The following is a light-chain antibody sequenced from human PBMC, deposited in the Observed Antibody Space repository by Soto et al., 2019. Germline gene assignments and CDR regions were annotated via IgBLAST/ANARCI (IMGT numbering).Light chain of an antibody. V-gene: IGLV2-11*01. J-gene: IGLJ1*01. CDR3: CSNAGTLDV. Sequence: QSVLTQPPSVSGSPGQSVTISCTGTSSDVGGYNYVSWYQQHPGKAPKVMIYDVSKRPSGVPDRFSGSKSGNTASLTISGLQAEDEADYSCCSNAGTLDVFGTGTKVTVL. CDR2: DVS. CDR1: SSDVGGYNY.